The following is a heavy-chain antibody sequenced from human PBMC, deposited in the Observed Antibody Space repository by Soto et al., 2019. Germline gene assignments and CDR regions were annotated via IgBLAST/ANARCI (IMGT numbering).Heavy chain of an antibody. CDR3: ASTGRFAAIELWWFDP. CDR1: GASISTYY. V-gene: IGHV4-59*08. Sequence: SETLSLTCTVSGASISTYYWSWIRQPPGKGLEWIGYISYSGSTNYNPSLKSRVTISVDKSKNQFSLKLSSVTAADTAVYYCASTGRFAAIELWWFDPWGRGTLVTVS. D-gene: IGHD2-2*01. CDR2: ISYSGST. J-gene: IGHJ5*02.